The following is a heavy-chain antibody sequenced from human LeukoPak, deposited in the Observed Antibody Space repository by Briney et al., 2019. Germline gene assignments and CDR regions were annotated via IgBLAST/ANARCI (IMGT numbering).Heavy chain of an antibody. Sequence: GESLKISCQGSGYTFTSYWIAWVRQMPGEGLEWMGIIYPGDSDTRYSPSFQGQATISADKSISTAYLQWSSLKASDTAMYYCARGYCSSTSCYEHWDYWGQGTLVTVSS. CDR1: GYTFTSYW. CDR2: IYPGDSDT. J-gene: IGHJ4*02. V-gene: IGHV5-51*01. CDR3: ARGYCSSTSCYEHWDY. D-gene: IGHD2-2*01.